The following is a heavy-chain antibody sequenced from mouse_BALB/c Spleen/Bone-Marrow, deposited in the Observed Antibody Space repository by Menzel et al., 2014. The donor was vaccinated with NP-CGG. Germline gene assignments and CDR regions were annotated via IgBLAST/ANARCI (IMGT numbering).Heavy chain of an antibody. CDR1: GFTFSSYG. V-gene: IGHV5-6*02. J-gene: IGHJ4*01. CDR3: SRRQSGNYAMDY. Sequence: DVKLVESGGDLVKPGGSLKLSCAASGFTFSSYGFFWVRQTPDKRLEWVATISNGGTFTYYPDSVKGRFTISRDNAKNTLYLQMSSQKSEDTAMYYCSRRQSGNYAMDYWGQGTSVTVSS. CDR2: ISNGGTFT.